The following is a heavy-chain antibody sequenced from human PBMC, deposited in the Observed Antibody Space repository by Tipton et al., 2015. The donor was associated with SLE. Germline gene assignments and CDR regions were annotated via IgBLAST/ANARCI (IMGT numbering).Heavy chain of an antibody. Sequence: TLSLTCTVSGGSISSSSYYWGWIRQPPGKGLEWIGSIYYSGSTYYNPSLKSRVTISVDTSKNQFSLKLSSVTAADTAVYYCASPSGGSKDYFDYWGQGTLVTVSS. D-gene: IGHD1-26*01. V-gene: IGHV4-39*01. CDR3: ASPSGGSKDYFDY. CDR2: IYYSGST. CDR1: GGSISSSSYY. J-gene: IGHJ4*02.